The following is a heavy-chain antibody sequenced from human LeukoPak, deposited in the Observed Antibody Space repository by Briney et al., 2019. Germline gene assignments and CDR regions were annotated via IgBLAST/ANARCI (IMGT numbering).Heavy chain of an antibody. CDR2: INPNSGGT. CDR3: ARDPRVRGSYRFGFDY. V-gene: IGHV1-2*02. D-gene: IGHD3-16*02. J-gene: IGHJ4*02. Sequence: GASVTVSCKASGYAFTGYCMHWVRQAPGQGLEWMGWINPNSGGTNYAQKFQGRVTMTRDTSISTAYMELSRLRSDDTAVYYCARDPRVRGSYRFGFDYWGQGTLVTVSS. CDR1: GYAFTGYC.